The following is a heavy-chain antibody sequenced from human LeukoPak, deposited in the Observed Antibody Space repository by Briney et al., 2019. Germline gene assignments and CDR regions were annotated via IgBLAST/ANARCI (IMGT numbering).Heavy chain of an antibody. J-gene: IGHJ4*02. CDR1: GFTFSDYY. Sequence: VGSLRLSCAASGFTFSDYYMSWIRQAPGKGLEWVSYISSSGSTIYYADSVKGRFTISRDNAKNSLYLQMNSLRAEDTAVYYCASLLYYDILTGYLDYWGQGTLVTVSP. CDR2: ISSSGSTI. D-gene: IGHD3-9*01. V-gene: IGHV3-11*04. CDR3: ASLLYYDILTGYLDY.